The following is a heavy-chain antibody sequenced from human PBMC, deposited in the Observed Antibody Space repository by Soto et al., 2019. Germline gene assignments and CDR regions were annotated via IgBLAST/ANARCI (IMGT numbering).Heavy chain of an antibody. Sequence: VASVKVSCKASGGTFSSYAISWVRQAPGQGLEWMGGIIPIFGTANYAQKFQGRVTITADESTSTAYMELSSLRSEDTAVYYCARKYYYDSSNWFDPWGQGTLVTVSS. CDR2: IIPIFGTA. D-gene: IGHD3-22*01. V-gene: IGHV1-69*13. J-gene: IGHJ5*02. CDR3: ARKYYYDSSNWFDP. CDR1: GGTFSSYA.